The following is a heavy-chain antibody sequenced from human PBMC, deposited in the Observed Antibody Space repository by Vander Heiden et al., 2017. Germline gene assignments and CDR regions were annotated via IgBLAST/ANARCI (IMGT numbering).Heavy chain of an antibody. J-gene: IGHJ4*02. CDR2: IKSKSDGGTA. Sequence: EVQLVESGGGWVKPGGSLRVSCGASGFTFTTAWMSGVRQGPGKGLEWVGRIKSKSDGGTADYAASVKGRFIISRDDSKKTVYLQMNSLKTEDTAVYYCTTEAEYFDSSGYDFDYWGQGTLVTVSS. CDR1: GFTFTTAW. V-gene: IGHV3-15*01. D-gene: IGHD3-22*01. CDR3: TTEAEYFDSSGYDFDY.